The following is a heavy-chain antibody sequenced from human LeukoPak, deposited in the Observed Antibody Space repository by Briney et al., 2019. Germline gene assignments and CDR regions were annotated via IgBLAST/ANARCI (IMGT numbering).Heavy chain of an antibody. D-gene: IGHD3-22*01. CDR3: AKDYRDSSGAYYYMDV. Sequence: PGESLRLSCAASGFTFSRYAMSWVRQAPGKGLEWVSAISDSGGSTNYADSVKGRFTISRDNSKNTLYLQMNSLRAEDTAIYYCAKDYRDSSGAYYYMDVCGKGTTVTVSS. CDR2: ISDSGGST. CDR1: GFTFSRYA. V-gene: IGHV3-23*01. J-gene: IGHJ6*03.